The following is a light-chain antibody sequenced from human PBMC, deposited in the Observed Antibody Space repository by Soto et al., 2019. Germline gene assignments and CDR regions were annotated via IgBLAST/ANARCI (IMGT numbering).Light chain of an antibody. CDR2: DAS. V-gene: IGKV3-11*01. CDR3: QQRNDWPTRHT. J-gene: IGKJ4*01. CDR1: RSVSSY. Sequence: PGERATLSCEASRSVSSYLAWYQQKPGQAPRLLIYDASYRATGIPARFSGSGSGTDFTRTISSLDPEDFAVYYCQQRNDWPTRHTFGGGPKVAIK.